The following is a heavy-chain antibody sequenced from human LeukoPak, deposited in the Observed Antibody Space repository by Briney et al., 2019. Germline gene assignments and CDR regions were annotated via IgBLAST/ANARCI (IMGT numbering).Heavy chain of an antibody. Sequence: SETLSLTCAVYGGSFSGYYWSWIRQPPGKGLEWIGEINHSGSTNYNPSLKSRVTISVDTPKNQFSLKLSSVTAADTAVYYCATSIAAPNWFDPWGQGTLVTVSS. J-gene: IGHJ5*02. CDR3: ATSIAAPNWFDP. D-gene: IGHD6-6*01. V-gene: IGHV4-34*01. CDR2: INHSGST. CDR1: GGSFSGYY.